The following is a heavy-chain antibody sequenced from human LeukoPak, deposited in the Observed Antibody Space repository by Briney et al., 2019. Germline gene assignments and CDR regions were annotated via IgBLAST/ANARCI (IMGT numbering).Heavy chain of an antibody. CDR2: INHSGST. CDR3: ARSHCSGGSCYPGYYYGMGV. CDR1: GGSFSGYY. D-gene: IGHD2-15*01. Sequence: TSETLSLACAVYGGSFSGYYWSWIRQPPGKGLEWIGEINHSGSTNYNPSLKSRVTISVDTSKNQFSLKLSSVTAADTAVYYCARSHCSGGSCYPGYYYGMGVWGKGTTVTVSS. V-gene: IGHV4-34*01. J-gene: IGHJ6*04.